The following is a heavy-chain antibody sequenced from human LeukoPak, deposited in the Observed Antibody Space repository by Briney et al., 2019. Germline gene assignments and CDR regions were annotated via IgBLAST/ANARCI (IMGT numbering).Heavy chain of an antibody. Sequence: SVKVSCKASGGTFSSYAISWVRQAPGQGLEWMGGIIPIFGTANYAQKFQGRVTITADESTSTAYMELSSLRSEATAVYYCARVYCSGGSCYDYWGQGTLVTVSS. CDR1: GGTFSSYA. CDR3: ARVYCSGGSCYDY. J-gene: IGHJ4*02. V-gene: IGHV1-69*13. CDR2: IIPIFGTA. D-gene: IGHD2-15*01.